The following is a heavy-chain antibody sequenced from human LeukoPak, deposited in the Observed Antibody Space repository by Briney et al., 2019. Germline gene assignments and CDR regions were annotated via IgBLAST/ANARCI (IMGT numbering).Heavy chain of an antibody. J-gene: IGHJ4*02. Sequence: SETLSLTCTVSGGSISSGSYYWSWIRQPAGKGREWIGRIYTSGSTNYNPSLKSRVTISVDTSKNQFSLKLRAVTAADTAVYYCARGGSGWYVGILDYWGQGTLVTVSS. D-gene: IGHD6-19*01. V-gene: IGHV4-61*02. CDR1: GGSISSGSYY. CDR3: ARGGSGWYVGILDY. CDR2: IYTSGST.